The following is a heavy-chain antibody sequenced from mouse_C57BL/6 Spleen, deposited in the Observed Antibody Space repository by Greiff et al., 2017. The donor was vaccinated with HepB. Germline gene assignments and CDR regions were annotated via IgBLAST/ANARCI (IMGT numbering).Heavy chain of an antibody. D-gene: IGHD1-1*01. V-gene: IGHV5-16*01. J-gene: IGHJ2*01. Sequence: VESAGGFVQPGSSMKLSCTASGFTFSDYYMAWVRPVPEKGLEWVANINYDGSSTYYLDSLKSRFIISRDNAKNILYLQMSSLKSEDTATYYCAREAYYGSSYFDYWGQGTTLTVSS. CDR1: GFTFSDYY. CDR2: INYDGSST. CDR3: AREAYYGSSYFDY.